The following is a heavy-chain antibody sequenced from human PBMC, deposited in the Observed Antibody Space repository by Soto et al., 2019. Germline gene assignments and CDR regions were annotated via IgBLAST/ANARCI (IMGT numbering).Heavy chain of an antibody. V-gene: IGHV4-34*01. CDR1: GGSFSGYY. CDR3: ARVVGFVAARPTYYYGMDV. Sequence: LSLTCAVYGGSFSGYYWSWIRQPPGKGLEWIGEINHSGSTNYNPSLKSRVTISVDTSKNQFSLKLSSVTAADTAVYYCARVVGFVAARPTYYYGMDVWGQGTTVTVSS. D-gene: IGHD6-6*01. J-gene: IGHJ6*02. CDR2: INHSGST.